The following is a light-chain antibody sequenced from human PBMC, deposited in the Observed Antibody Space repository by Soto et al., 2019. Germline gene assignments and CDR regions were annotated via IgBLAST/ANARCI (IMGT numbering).Light chain of an antibody. CDR3: QQYNNWWT. CDR1: RSVSSNY. J-gene: IGKJ1*01. CDR2: RAS. Sequence: EIMLTQSPGTLSLSPGETATLSCRASRSVSSNYFAWYQQRPGQAPRLLINRASNRATGIPDRFTGSGSGTDFTLAISSLQSEDFAVYYCQQYNNWWTFGQGIKV. V-gene: IGKV3-20*01.